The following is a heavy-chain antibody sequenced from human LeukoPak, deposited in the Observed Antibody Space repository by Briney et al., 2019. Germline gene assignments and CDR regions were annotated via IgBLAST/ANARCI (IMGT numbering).Heavy chain of an antibody. CDR2: IWYDGSNK. V-gene: IGHV3-33*01. Sequence: GRSLRRSCAASGFTFSSYGMHRVRPAPGKGLEWVAVIWYDGSNKYYADSVRGRFTISRDNSKNTLYLQMNSLRAEDTAVYYCARAWLEDMVRGVMPYYGMDVWGQGTTVTVSS. CDR3: ARAWLEDMVRGVMPYYGMDV. D-gene: IGHD3-10*01. J-gene: IGHJ6*02. CDR1: GFTFSSYG.